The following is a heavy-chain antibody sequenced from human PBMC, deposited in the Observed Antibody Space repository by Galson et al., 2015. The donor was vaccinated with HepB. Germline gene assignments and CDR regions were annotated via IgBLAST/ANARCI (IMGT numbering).Heavy chain of an antibody. CDR2: ISYDGSNK. J-gene: IGHJ6*03. Sequence: SLRLSCAASGFTFSSYAMHWVRQAPGKGLEWVAVISYDGSNKYYADSVKGRFTISRDNSKNTLYLQMNSLRAEDTAVYYCARVKRYSSGWYRGGMDVWGKGTTVTVSS. D-gene: IGHD6-19*01. V-gene: IGHV3-30-3*01. CDR1: GFTFSSYA. CDR3: ARVKRYSSGWYRGGMDV.